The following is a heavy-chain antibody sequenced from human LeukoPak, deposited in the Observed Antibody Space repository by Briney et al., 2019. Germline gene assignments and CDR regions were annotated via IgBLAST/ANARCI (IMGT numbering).Heavy chain of an antibody. Sequence: GRSLRLSCAASGFTSSDYYMSWIRHAPGKGLGWVSYISSSGSTIYYADSVKGRFTISRDNAKNSLYLQMNSLRAEDTAVYYCARYTAMAYFDYWGQGTLVTVSS. V-gene: IGHV3-11*04. CDR1: GFTSSDYY. CDR3: ARYTAMAYFDY. D-gene: IGHD5-18*01. J-gene: IGHJ4*02. CDR2: ISSSGSTI.